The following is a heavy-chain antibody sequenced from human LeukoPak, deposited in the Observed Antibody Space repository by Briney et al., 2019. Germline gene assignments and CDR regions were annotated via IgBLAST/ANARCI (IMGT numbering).Heavy chain of an antibody. J-gene: IGHJ3*02. Sequence: SVKLSCKTSGGTFLNYATSWVRQAPGPGLEWMGRIIPILGIANYAQKFQARVTLTADKSTSTAYMELSSLRSDDTAVYYCSRASQDYYGSGSYYRGGDAFDIWGQGTMVTVSS. CDR2: IIPILGIA. V-gene: IGHV1-69*04. CDR1: GGTFLNYA. CDR3: SRASQDYYGSGSYYRGGDAFDI. D-gene: IGHD3-10*01.